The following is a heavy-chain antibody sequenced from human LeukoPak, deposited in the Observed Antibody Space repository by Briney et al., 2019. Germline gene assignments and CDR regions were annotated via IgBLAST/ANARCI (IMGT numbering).Heavy chain of an antibody. V-gene: IGHV3-48*03. CDR1: GFTFSSYE. CDR3: ARESYYGSGSYYNRLYYYMDV. Sequence: PGGSLRLSCAASGFTFSSYEMNWVRQAPGKGLEWVSYISSSGSTIYYADSVKGRFTISRDNAKNSLYLQMNSLRAEDTAVYYCARESYYGSGSYYNRLYYYMDVWGKGTTVTISS. CDR2: ISSSGSTI. D-gene: IGHD3-10*01. J-gene: IGHJ6*03.